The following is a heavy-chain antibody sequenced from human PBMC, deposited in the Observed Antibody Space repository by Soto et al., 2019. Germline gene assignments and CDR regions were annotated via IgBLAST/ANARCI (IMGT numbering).Heavy chain of an antibody. V-gene: IGHV3-53*04. CDR2: IYSGGST. Sequence: GVSLRLSCAASGFTVSSNYMSWVRQAPGKGLEWVSVIYSGGSTYYADSVKGRFTISRHNSKNTLYLQMNSLRAEDTAVYYCARDILGYCSGGSCSIWGQGSMVTVSS. CDR3: ARDILGYCSGGSCSI. D-gene: IGHD2-15*01. CDR1: GFTVSSNY. J-gene: IGHJ3*02.